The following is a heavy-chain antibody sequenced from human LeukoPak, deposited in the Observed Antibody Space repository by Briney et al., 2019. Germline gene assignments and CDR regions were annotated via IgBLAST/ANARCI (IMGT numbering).Heavy chain of an antibody. CDR1: GFTFSSYG. D-gene: IGHD3-10*01. J-gene: IGHJ4*02. Sequence: PGGSLRLSCAASGFTFSSYGMHWVRQAPGKGLEWVAIIWYDGSNKCYADSVKGRFTISRDNAKDSLYLQMNSLRAEDTALYYCARGGYGSGSSGYWGQGALVTVSS. V-gene: IGHV3-33*01. CDR2: IWYDGSNK. CDR3: ARGGYGSGSSGY.